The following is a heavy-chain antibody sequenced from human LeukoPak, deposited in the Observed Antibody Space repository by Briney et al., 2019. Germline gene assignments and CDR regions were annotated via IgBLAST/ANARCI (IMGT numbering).Heavy chain of an antibody. Sequence: SETLSLTCSDSGVSISDYHWIWIRQPPAKGLEWMGYFSYSGSTRYNPSLKSRVTMSVDTSKNQFSLRLISVAAADTAVYYCARMYSGTSYYFDFWGQGTLVTVSS. CDR3: ARMYSGTSYYFDF. J-gene: IGHJ4*02. D-gene: IGHD1-26*01. V-gene: IGHV4-59*01. CDR1: GVSISDYH. CDR2: FSYSGST.